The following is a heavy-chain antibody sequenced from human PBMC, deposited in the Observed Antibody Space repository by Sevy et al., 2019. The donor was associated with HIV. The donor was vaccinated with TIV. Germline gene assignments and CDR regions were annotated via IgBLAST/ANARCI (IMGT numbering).Heavy chain of an antibody. CDR2: IWYDGSKK. D-gene: IGHD4-17*01. CDR1: GFIFGDHV. J-gene: IGHJ4*02. V-gene: IGHV3-33*01. CDR3: ARGDLTTVLLDDY. Sequence: GGSLRLSCAASGFIFGDHVIHWVRQAPGKGLEWVACIWYDGSKKYYADSVKGRFTISRDNSKNTLYLEMNNLRVEDKGLYYCARGDLTTVLLDDYWGQGTLVTVSS.